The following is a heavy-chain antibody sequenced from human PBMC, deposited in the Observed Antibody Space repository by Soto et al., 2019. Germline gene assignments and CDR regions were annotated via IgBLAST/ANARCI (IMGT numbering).Heavy chain of an antibody. Sequence: EVQLSESGEGLVQPGGSLSFSCEASGFPFSTYALSWVRQAPGRGLEWVSAISGSGGSTYYADSVKGRFTISRDNSKNTLYLQMNSLRAEDTAVYYCAKHSAEVVPAAISVYYFDYWGQGTLVTVSS. D-gene: IGHD2-2*01. CDR2: ISGSGGST. CDR1: GFPFSTYA. V-gene: IGHV3-23*01. J-gene: IGHJ4*02. CDR3: AKHSAEVVPAAISVYYFDY.